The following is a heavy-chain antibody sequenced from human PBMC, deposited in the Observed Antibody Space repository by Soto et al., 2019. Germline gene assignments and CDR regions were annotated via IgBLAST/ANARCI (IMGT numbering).Heavy chain of an antibody. Sequence: EVQMLASGGGLVQPGGSQRLSCVGSGFTFTTFAMSWIRQAPGKGLEWVSSISGSGFTTYYADSVKGRFTISRDNSMNTLYLQMSSLRAEDTAVYYCAKDLMQNSVSSYFFDFWGQGTLVTVSS. D-gene: IGHD6-6*01. CDR2: ISGSGFTT. V-gene: IGHV3-23*01. CDR3: AKDLMQNSVSSYFFDF. J-gene: IGHJ4*02. CDR1: GFTFTTFA.